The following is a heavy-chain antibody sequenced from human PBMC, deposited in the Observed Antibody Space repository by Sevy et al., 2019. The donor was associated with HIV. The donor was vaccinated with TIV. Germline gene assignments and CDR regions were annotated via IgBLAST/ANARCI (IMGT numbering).Heavy chain of an antibody. CDR1: GFTFSSYG. D-gene: IGHD5-12*01. CDR3: ARETGITTINYGMDV. V-gene: IGHV3-30*03. Sequence: GGSLRLSCAASGFTFSSYGMHWFHQAPGKELEWVAVISKYGSNELYGESVTGRFTISRDNSKNTLYLQMSSLKDEDTAVYYCARETGITTINYGMDVWGQGTTVTVSS. J-gene: IGHJ6*02. CDR2: ISKYGSNE.